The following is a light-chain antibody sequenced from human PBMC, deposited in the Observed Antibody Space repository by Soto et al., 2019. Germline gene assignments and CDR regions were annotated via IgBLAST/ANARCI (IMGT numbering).Light chain of an antibody. J-gene: IGLJ1*01. Sequence: QSALTQPPSVSGSPGQSITISCTGTSSDVNDYKYVSWYQQHPGKAPKALIYEVSNYPSGVSKRFSGSRSGNTASLIISGLQAEDEAVYYCSSCMNRSTLVFGTGTKLTVL. CDR1: SSDVNDYKY. CDR2: EVS. V-gene: IGLV2-14*01. CDR3: SSCMNRSTLV.